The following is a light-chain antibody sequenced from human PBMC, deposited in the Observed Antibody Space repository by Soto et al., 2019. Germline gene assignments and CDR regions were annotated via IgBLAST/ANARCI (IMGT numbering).Light chain of an antibody. CDR1: QSVRSSH. J-gene: IGKJ5*01. Sequence: DIVLTQSPGTLSLSRGERATLSCRASQSVRSSHLAWYQQKPGQAPRLLIYADSNRATGIPARFSGSGSGRDFTLTISSLEPEDFSVYYCQQRYNWPITFGQGTRLEIK. CDR2: ADS. CDR3: QQRYNWPIT. V-gene: IGKV3-11*02.